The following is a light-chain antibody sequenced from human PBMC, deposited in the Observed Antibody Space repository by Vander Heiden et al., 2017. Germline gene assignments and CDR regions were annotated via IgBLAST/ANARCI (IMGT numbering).Light chain of an antibody. V-gene: IGKV1-6*01. CDR2: AAS. CDR1: QGIRND. CDR3: RQYYNSPPT. Sequence: AIHMTHAPSSLSASVGDRVTITCRASQGIRNDLGWYQQKPGKAPKLLIYAASSLQRGVPSRFSGSGSGTDFTLTISSLQPEDFAPYYCRQYYNSPPTFGQGTKVEIK. J-gene: IGKJ1*01.